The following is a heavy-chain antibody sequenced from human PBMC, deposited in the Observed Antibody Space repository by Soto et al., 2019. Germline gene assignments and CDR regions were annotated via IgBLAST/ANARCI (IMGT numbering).Heavy chain of an antibody. V-gene: IGHV4-61*01. J-gene: IGHJ4*02. CDR1: GGSVSSGFHY. CDR3: ARRPATAFYYFDH. D-gene: IGHD2-21*02. CDR2: IYYSGST. Sequence: PSETLSLTCTVSGGSVSSGFHYWSWIRQPPGQGLEWIGNIYYSGSTNYNPSLKSRVTISVDTSKNQFSLKLNSVTAADTAVYYCARRPATAFYYFDHWGQGTLVTASS.